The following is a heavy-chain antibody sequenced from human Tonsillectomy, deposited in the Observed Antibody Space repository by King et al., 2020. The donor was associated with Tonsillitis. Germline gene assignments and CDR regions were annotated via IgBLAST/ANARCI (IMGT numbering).Heavy chain of an antibody. CDR3: ARAEGYYDSSGYNWFDP. CDR2: IYYIGST. D-gene: IGHD3-22*01. CDR1: GGSISSDY. J-gene: IGHJ5*02. V-gene: IGHV4-59*01. Sequence: QLQESGPGLVKPSETLSLTCTVSGGSISSDYWSWIRQPPGKGLEWIGHIYYIGSTNYNPSLKSRVTISVDTSKNQFSLKVTSVTAADTAVYYCARAEGYYDSSGYNWFDPWGQGTLVTVSX.